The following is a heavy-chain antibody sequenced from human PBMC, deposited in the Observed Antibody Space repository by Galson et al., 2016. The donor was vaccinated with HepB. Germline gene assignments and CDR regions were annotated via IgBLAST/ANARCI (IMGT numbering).Heavy chain of an antibody. CDR2: IYSSGST. Sequence: SETLSLTCTVSSGSISGYYWSWIRRPAGKGLEWIGRIYSSGSTNYNPSLKSRVTMSVDTSKNQFSLKLSSVTAADTAVYYCAKHTPIEARVTDNWFDPWGQGTLVTVSS. D-gene: IGHD6-6*01. CDR3: AKHTPIEARVTDNWFDP. CDR1: SGSISGYY. V-gene: IGHV4-4*07. J-gene: IGHJ5*02.